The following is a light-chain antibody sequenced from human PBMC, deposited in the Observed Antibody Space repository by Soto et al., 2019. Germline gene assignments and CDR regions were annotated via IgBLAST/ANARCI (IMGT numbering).Light chain of an antibody. CDR3: HRYDSYSPTWT. V-gene: IGKV1-5*03. CDR2: MAS. CDR1: QSIGNW. J-gene: IGKJ1*01. Sequence: LPINPSPSTLAASVGDRVSITCRASQSIGNWLAWDQQKPGKTPKLLIYMASNLQSGGPSRFSCSGSGTDFNLTISILQPDHVATYYYHRYDSYSPTWTFGQGTKVDIK.